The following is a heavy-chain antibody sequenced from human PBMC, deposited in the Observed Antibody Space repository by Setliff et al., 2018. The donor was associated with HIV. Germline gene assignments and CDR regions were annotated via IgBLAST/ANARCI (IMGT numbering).Heavy chain of an antibody. V-gene: IGHV4-4*02. J-gene: IGHJ4*02. CDR3: ARATWLVHPFPLYYFDY. D-gene: IGHD6-19*01. CDR2: IYHTGST. Sequence: SETLSLTCDVSGGSLSSFNWWSWVRQSPGKGLEWIGEIYHTGSTNLNPSLKSRVTRSVDKSKNQSSLKLISVTAADTAVYYCARATWLVHPFPLYYFDYWGQGTLVTVSS. CDR1: GGSLSSFNW.